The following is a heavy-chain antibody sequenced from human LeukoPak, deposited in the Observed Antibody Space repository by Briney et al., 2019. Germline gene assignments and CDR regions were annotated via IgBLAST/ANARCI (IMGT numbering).Heavy chain of an antibody. CDR2: IKEDGSEK. Sequence: GGSLRLSCAVSGLTFSSYWMSWVRQAPGKGLEWVANIKEDGSEKYYVDSVRGRFTISRDNAKNSLFLQMNSLRAEDTAVYYCARGEYYYDGGYWGQGTLVTVSS. D-gene: IGHD3-22*01. J-gene: IGHJ4*02. V-gene: IGHV3-7*04. CDR3: ARGEYYYDGGY. CDR1: GLTFSSYW.